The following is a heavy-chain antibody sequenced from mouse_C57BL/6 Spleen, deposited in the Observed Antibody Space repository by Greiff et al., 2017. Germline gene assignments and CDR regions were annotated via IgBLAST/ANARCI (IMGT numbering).Heavy chain of an antibody. CDR3: ARDIYYGSSYEWYCDV. J-gene: IGHJ1*03. CDR2: IWTGGGT. Sequence: VQVVESGPGLVAPSQSLSITCTVSGFSLTSYAISWVRQPPGKGLEWLGVIWTGGGTNYNSAPKSRLSISKDNSKSQVFLKMNSLQTDDTARYYCARDIYYGSSYEWYCDVWGTGTTVTVSS. CDR1: GFSLTSYA. D-gene: IGHD1-1*01. V-gene: IGHV2-9-1*01.